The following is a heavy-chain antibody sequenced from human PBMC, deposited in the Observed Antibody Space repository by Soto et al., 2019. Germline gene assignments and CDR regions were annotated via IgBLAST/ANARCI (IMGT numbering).Heavy chain of an antibody. Sequence: QVQLVQSGAEVKKPGASVKVSCKASGYTFTSYDINWVRQATGQGLEWMGWMNPNSGNTGYAQKFQGRVTMTRNTSISTGYMELSSLRSEDTGVYYWARGRGYCSSTSCSNWFDPWGQGTLVTVSS. CDR2: MNPNSGNT. D-gene: IGHD2-2*01. J-gene: IGHJ5*02. CDR1: GYTFTSYD. V-gene: IGHV1-8*01. CDR3: ARGRGYCSSTSCSNWFDP.